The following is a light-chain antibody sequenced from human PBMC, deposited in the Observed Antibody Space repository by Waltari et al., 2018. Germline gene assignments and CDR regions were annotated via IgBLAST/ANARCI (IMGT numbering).Light chain of an antibody. Sequence: SYDLTQPLSVSVALGQTARITCGGNNIGGKNVHWYKQKPGQAPLLGIYRDTNRPLRIPGLFSGSNAENTATLTITGAQGADEADYYCQVWDSSTAVFGGGTQLTVL. CDR3: QVWDSSTAV. V-gene: IGLV3-9*01. J-gene: IGLJ7*01. CDR2: RDT. CDR1: NIGGKN.